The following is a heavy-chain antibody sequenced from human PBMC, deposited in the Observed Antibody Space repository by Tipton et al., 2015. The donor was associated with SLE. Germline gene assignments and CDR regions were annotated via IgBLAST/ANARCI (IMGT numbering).Heavy chain of an antibody. Sequence: TLSLTCTVSGGSISSSSYYWSWIRQPPGKGLEWIGYIYTSGSTNYNPSLKSRVTISVDTSKNQFSLKLSSVTAADTAVYYCAREAATVNHDAFDIWGQGTMVTVSS. D-gene: IGHD4-17*01. J-gene: IGHJ3*02. CDR3: AREAATVNHDAFDI. CDR2: IYTSGST. CDR1: GGSISSSSYY. V-gene: IGHV4-61*09.